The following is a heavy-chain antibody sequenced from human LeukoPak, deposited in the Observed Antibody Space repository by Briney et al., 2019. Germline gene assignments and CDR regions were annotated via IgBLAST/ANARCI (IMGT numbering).Heavy chain of an antibody. J-gene: IGHJ6*03. CDR3: ARGYGSVSCYYYYYMDV. Sequence: ASVKVSCKASGYTFTGYYMHWVRQAPGQGLEWMGRINPNSGGTNYAQKFQGRVTMTRDTSISTAYMELSRLRSDDTAVYYCARGYGSVSCYYYYYMDVWGKGTTVTVSS. CDR1: GYTFTGYY. D-gene: IGHD4-17*01. V-gene: IGHV1-2*06. CDR2: INPNSGGT.